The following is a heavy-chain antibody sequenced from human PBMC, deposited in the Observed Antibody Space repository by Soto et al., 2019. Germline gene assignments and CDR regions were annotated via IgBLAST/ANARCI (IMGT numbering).Heavy chain of an antibody. CDR3: SLWFGELFVDY. D-gene: IGHD3-10*01. CDR2: FSGSGGST. CDR1: GFTFSSYA. Sequence: EVQLLESGGGLVQPGGSLRLSCAASGFTFSSYAMSWVRQAPGKGLEWVSAFSGSGGSTYYADSVKGRFTISRDNSKNTLYLQMNSLRAEDTAVYYCSLWFGELFVDYWGQGTLVTVSS. V-gene: IGHV3-23*01. J-gene: IGHJ4*02.